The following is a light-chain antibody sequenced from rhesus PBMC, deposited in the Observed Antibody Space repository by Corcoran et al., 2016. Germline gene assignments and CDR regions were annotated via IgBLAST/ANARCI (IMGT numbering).Light chain of an antibody. CDR2: DAS. CDR1: QGISRW. CDR3: QQGYSPPYS. J-gene: IGKJ2*01. Sequence: DIQMTQSPSSLSASVGDKVTITCRASQGISRWLAWYQQKPGTAPDLLIYDASSLQTGVPSRFSGRGSGTDYTFTISSLQPEDFATYYCQQGYSPPYSFGQGTKVEFK. V-gene: IGKV1-18*01.